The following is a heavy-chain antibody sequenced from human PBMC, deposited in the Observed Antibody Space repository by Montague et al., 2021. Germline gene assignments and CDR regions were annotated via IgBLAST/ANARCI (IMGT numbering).Heavy chain of an antibody. CDR3: ARENWGSGRAFDI. Sequence: SLRLSCAAFDFTSSSYTINWVRQAPGKGLEWVSYISCKSSYIYYAASVKGRFTISRDNAKNSLFLQMNSLRAEDTAVYYCARENWGSGRAFDIWGQGTMVTVSS. D-gene: IGHD3-10*01. V-gene: IGHV3-21*01. CDR1: DFTSSSYT. J-gene: IGHJ3*02. CDR2: ISCKSSYI.